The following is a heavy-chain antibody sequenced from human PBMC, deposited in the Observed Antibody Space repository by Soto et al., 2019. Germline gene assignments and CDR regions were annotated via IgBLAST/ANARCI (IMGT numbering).Heavy chain of an antibody. Sequence: QVQLVDSGGGVVQPGGSLRLSCAASGFTFSNYGTHWVRQAPGKGLEWLAFISNDGSKNYYADSVRGRFTISRDNSMNTLFLQMNSLRPEDTATYYGAKVPLRAYYFDYWGPGTLVTVSS. CDR2: ISNDGSKN. V-gene: IGHV3-30*18. D-gene: IGHD4-17*01. CDR3: AKVPLRAYYFDY. CDR1: GFTFSNYG. J-gene: IGHJ4*02.